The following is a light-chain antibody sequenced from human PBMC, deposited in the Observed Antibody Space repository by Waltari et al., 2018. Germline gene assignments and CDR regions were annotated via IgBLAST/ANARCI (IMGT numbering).Light chain of an antibody. CDR1: QTISSN. J-gene: IGKJ2*01. CDR3: QQYNNWPPTYT. V-gene: IGKV3-15*01. CDR2: SAS. Sequence: EIVMTQSPATLSVSPGERATLSCRASQTISSNLAWYQQKPGQAPRLLIYSASTRATGIPARFSGSGSGTDFTLTISSLQSEDFAVYYCQQYNNWPPTYTFGQGTKLDIK.